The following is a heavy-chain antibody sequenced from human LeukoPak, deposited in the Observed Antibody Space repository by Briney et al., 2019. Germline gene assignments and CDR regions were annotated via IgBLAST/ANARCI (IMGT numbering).Heavy chain of an antibody. CDR3: ARASHDYGDYSHFDY. D-gene: IGHD4-17*01. CDR1: GGPISSSNW. V-gene: IGHV4-4*02. CDR2: IYHSGST. Sequence: KPSETLSLTCAVSGGPISSSNWWSWVRQPPGKGLEWIGEIYHSGSTNYNPSLKSRVTISLDKSKNQFSLKLYSVTAADTAVYYCARASHDYGDYSHFDYWGQGTLVTVSS. J-gene: IGHJ4*02.